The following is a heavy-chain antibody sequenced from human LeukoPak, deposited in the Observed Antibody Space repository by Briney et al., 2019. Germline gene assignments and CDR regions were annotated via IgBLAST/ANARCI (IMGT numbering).Heavy chain of an antibody. V-gene: IGHV1-69*01. Sequence: ASVKVSCKASGGTFSSYAISWVRQAPGQGLEWMGGIIPIFGTANYAQKFQGRVTIAADESTSTAYMELSSLRSEDTAVYYCARTVAPLDFDYWGQGTLVTVSS. CDR2: IIPIFGTA. CDR3: ARTVAPLDFDY. D-gene: IGHD6-19*01. CDR1: GGTFSSYA. J-gene: IGHJ4*02.